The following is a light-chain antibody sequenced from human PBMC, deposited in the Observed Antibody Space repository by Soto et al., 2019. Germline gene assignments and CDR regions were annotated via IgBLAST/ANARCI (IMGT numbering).Light chain of an antibody. CDR3: QKYNGAPWT. CDR1: QGISNY. J-gene: IGKJ1*01. Sequence: DIQMTQSPSSLSASVGDRVTITCRPSQGISNYLAWYQQKPGKVPKLLIYAASTLQSGVPSRFSGSGSGTDFNLTISSLQPEDVATYYCQKYNGAPWTFGQGTKVEIK. CDR2: AAS. V-gene: IGKV1-27*01.